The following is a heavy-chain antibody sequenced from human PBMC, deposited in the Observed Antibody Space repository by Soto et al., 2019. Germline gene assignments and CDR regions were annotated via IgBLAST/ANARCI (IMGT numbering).Heavy chain of an antibody. Sequence: SETLSLTCAVYGGSFSGYYWSWIRQPPGKGLEWIGEINHSGSTNYNPSLKSRVTISVDTSKNQFSLKLSSVTAADTAVYYCARARGRNWNYPSYYFSGMDVWGQGTTVTVSS. CDR2: INHSGST. CDR3: ARARGRNWNYPSYYFSGMDV. V-gene: IGHV4-34*01. CDR1: GGSFSGYY. D-gene: IGHD1-7*01. J-gene: IGHJ6*02.